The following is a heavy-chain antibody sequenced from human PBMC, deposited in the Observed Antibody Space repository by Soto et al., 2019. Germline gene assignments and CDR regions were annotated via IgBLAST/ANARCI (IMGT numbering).Heavy chain of an antibody. CDR1: GYTFTSYG. Sequence: QVQLVQSGADVKKPGASVKVSCKASGYTFTSYGISWVRQAPGQGLEWMGWISAYNGNTNHAQKLQGRVTMTTATSTSPAYMELRSLRSDDTAVYYCARMGVVVAATLYYYGMDVWGQGTTVTVSS. J-gene: IGHJ6*02. D-gene: IGHD2-15*01. CDR2: ISAYNGNT. V-gene: IGHV1-18*01. CDR3: ARMGVVVAATLYYYGMDV.